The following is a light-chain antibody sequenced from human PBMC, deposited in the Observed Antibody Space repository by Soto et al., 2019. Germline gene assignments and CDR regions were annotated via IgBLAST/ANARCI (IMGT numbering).Light chain of an antibody. Sequence: QSVLTQPPSASGSPGQSVTISCTGTSSDGGGYNYVSWYQQHPGKAPKLMIYEVSKRPSGVPDRFSGSKSGNTASLTVSGLQAEDEADYYCTSYAGSNNFFYVFGTGTKVTVL. J-gene: IGLJ1*01. CDR1: SSDGGGYNY. V-gene: IGLV2-8*01. CDR2: EVS. CDR3: TSYAGSNNFFYV.